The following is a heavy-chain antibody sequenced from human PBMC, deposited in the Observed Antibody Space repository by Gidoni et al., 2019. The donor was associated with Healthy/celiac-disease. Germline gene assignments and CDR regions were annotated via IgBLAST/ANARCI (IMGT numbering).Heavy chain of an antibody. D-gene: IGHD3-16*01. CDR3: ARDWGANYYYYGMDV. CDR1: GGSISRGGYY. V-gene: IGHV4-31*03. Sequence: QVQLQESGPGLVKPSQTLSLTCTVSGGSISRGGYYWSWIRQHPGKGLEWIGYIYYSGSTYYNPSLKSRVTISVDTSKNQFSLKLSSVTAADTAVYYCARDWGANYYYYGMDVWGQGTTVTASS. J-gene: IGHJ6*02. CDR2: IYYSGST.